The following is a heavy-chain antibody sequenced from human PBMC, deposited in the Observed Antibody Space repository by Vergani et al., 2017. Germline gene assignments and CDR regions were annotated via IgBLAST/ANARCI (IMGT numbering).Heavy chain of an antibody. CDR3: ARDGGEYVNDALDV. V-gene: IGHV4-61*02. J-gene: IGHJ3*01. CDR2: IYTRGAT. D-gene: IGHD2-21*01. CDR1: GGPFSTGGQS. Sequence: QVQLQESGPGLVKPSQTLSLTCTVFGGPFSTGGQSWTWLRQSAGKGLEWIGRIYTRGATKFNHSLRSRAIMSVDASKMQFSLKSASVTAADTAVYYCARDGGEYVNDALDVWGQGTKVTVTS.